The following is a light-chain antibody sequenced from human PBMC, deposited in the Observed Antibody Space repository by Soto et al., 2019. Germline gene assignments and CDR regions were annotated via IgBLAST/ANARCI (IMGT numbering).Light chain of an antibody. CDR3: QQYGDWPLT. CDR2: ATS. J-gene: IGKJ4*01. V-gene: IGKV3-15*01. Sequence: EIVLTQSPATLSVSPGERATVSCRASQGVGNNFAWYQQKPGQAPRLLIFATSTRATGVPARFSGSGSGTEFTLTMSSLQSEDFAVYYCQQYGDWPLTFGGGAKVEIE. CDR1: QGVGNN.